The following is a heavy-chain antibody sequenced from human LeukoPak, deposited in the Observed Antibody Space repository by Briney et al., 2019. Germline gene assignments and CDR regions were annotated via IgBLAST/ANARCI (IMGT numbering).Heavy chain of an antibody. CDR3: TTGGYGDLQDY. Sequence: PGGSLRLSCAASGFTFSNAWMSWVRQAPGKGLEWVGRINSKTDGGTTDYAAPVKGRFTISRDDSKNTLYLQMNSLKTEDTAVYYCTTGGYGDLQDYWGQGTLVTVSS. CDR2: INSKTDGGTT. J-gene: IGHJ4*02. CDR1: GFTFSNAW. D-gene: IGHD4-17*01. V-gene: IGHV3-15*01.